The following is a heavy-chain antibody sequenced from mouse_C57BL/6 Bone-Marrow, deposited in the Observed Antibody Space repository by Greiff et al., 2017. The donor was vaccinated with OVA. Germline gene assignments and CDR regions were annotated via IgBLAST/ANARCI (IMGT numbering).Heavy chain of an antibody. CDR2: IDPETGGT. CDR3: TRSYSNYGDFDY. V-gene: IGHV1-15*01. J-gene: IGHJ2*01. Sequence: QVHVKQSGAELVRPGASVTLSCKASGYTFTDYEMHWVKQTPVHGLEWIGAIDPETGGTAYNQKFKGKAILTADKSSSTAYIELRSLTSEDSAVYYCTRSYSNYGDFDYWGQGTTLTVSS. CDR1: GYTFTDYE. D-gene: IGHD2-5*01.